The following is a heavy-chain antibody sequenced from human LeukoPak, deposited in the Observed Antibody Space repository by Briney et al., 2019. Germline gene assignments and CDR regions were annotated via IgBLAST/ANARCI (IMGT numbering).Heavy chain of an antibody. CDR1: GYTFTGYY. Sequence: GASVKVSCKASGYTFTGYYMHWVRQAPGHGLEWMGWINPNSGGTNYAQKFQGRVTMTRDKSISTAYMELSRLRSDDTAVYYCARGNYYGSGSYPFDYWGQGTLVTVSS. V-gene: IGHV1-2*02. J-gene: IGHJ4*02. CDR2: INPNSGGT. CDR3: ARGNYYGSGSYPFDY. D-gene: IGHD3-10*01.